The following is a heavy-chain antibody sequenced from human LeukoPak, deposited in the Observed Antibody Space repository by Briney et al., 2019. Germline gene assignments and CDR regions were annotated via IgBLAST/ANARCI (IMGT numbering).Heavy chain of an antibody. J-gene: IGHJ4*02. CDR2: ISYDGSNK. CDR3: ARGAPRKNYDILSSYFDY. CDR1: GFTFSSYA. Sequence: GRSRKLSCAATGFTFSSYAMHWVRQAPGKGLEWVAVISYDGSNKYYADSVKGRFTISRDNSKNTLYLQMNSPRAEDTAVYYCARGAPRKNYDILSSYFDYWGQGTLVTVSS. D-gene: IGHD3-9*01. V-gene: IGHV3-30-3*01.